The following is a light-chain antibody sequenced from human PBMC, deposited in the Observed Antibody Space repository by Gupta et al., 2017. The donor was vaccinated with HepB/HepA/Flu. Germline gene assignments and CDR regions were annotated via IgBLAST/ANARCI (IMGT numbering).Light chain of an antibody. V-gene: IGKV1-5*03. CDR3: QQYNSYIT. CDR2: KAS. CDR1: QSISTW. Sequence: DIQMTQSPSTLSASVGDRVTITCRASQSISTWLAWYQQKPGKAHKVLIYKASSLEGGVPSRFSGSGSGTEFTLTISGLQPDDFATYYCQQYNSYITFGGGTKVEIK. J-gene: IGKJ4*01.